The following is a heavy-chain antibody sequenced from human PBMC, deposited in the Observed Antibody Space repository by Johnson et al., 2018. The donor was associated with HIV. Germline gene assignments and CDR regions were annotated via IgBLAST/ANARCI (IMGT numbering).Heavy chain of an antibody. J-gene: IGHJ3*02. Sequence: QVQLVESGGGVVQPGKSLTLSCVVSGLSFSNFGIHWVRQAPGKGPEWVAVISYDGGNKYYADSVKGRFTISRDNSKNTLYLQMNSLRAEHTAVYYCYGYYDAFDIWGQGTMVTVSS. V-gene: IGHV3-30*03. CDR1: GLSFSNFG. CDR3: YGYYDAFDI. D-gene: IGHD3-10*01. CDR2: ISYDGGNK.